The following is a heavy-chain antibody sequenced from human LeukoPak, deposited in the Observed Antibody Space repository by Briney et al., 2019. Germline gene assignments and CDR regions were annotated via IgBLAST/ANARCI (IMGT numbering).Heavy chain of an antibody. Sequence: SETLSLTCAVSSYSISSGSYWGWIRQSPGKGLEWVGSIFHSGSSYYNPSLKSRLTMSVDTSKNQFSLKLTSVTAADTALYYCARVPYVDDMLYQYFDYWGQGILVTVSS. CDR1: SYSISSGSY. CDR2: IFHSGSS. V-gene: IGHV4-38-2*01. D-gene: IGHD4-17*01. CDR3: ARVPYVDDMLYQYFDY. J-gene: IGHJ4*02.